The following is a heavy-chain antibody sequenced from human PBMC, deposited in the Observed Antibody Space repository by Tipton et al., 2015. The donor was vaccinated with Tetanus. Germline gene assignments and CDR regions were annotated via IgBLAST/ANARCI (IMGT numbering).Heavy chain of an antibody. CDR1: GFIFSSYG. Sequence: AASGFIFSSYGIHWVRQAPGKGLEWVAVSWYDGTDQYYADSVKGRFTLSRDNSKNTLYLQRNSLRAEDTALYYCAREADCSGGSCFSGDFDNWGQGTQVTVSS. D-gene: IGHD2-15*01. J-gene: IGHJ4*02. CDR2: SWYDGTDQ. CDR3: AREADCSGGSCFSGDFDN. V-gene: IGHV3-33*01.